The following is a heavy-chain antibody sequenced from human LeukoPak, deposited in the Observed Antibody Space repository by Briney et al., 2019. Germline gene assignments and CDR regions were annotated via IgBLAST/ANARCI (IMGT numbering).Heavy chain of an antibody. V-gene: IGHV4-39*01. CDR1: GYSISSSSYY. CDR2: IYYSGNT. D-gene: IGHD3-16*02. J-gene: IGHJ2*01. CDR3: ARYYVWGSYRPFWYFDL. Sequence: PSETLSLTCTVSGYSISSSSYYWGWIRQPPGKGLEWIGSIYYSGNTYYNPSLKSRVTISVDTSKNQFSLKLSSVTAADTAVYYCARYYVWGSYRPFWYFDLWGRGTLVTVSS.